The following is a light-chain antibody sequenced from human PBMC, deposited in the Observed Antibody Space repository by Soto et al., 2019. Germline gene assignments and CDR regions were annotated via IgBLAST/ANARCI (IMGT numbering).Light chain of an antibody. J-gene: IGLJ1*01. Sequence: QSVLTQPASVSGSPVQSITISCSGTSSDIGSYDHVAWYQQFPGKSPKLIIYAVSDRPSGVSDRFSGSKSGISASLTISGLQTEDEADYYCISYTDRQSYLFGTAPKVTVL. CDR3: ISYTDRQSYL. CDR1: SSDIGSYDH. CDR2: AVS. V-gene: IGLV2-14*03.